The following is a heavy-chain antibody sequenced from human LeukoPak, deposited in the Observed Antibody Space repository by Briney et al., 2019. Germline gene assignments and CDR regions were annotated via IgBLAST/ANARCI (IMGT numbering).Heavy chain of an antibody. CDR3: AKWGDFWTGLNNWYFEL. D-gene: IGHD3/OR15-3a*01. CDR1: GLTFPRYA. CDR2: ISGSGRDT. V-gene: IGHV3-23*01. J-gene: IGHJ2*01. Sequence: GGSLRLSCAASGLTFPRYAFAWVRQAPGRGLQWASGISGSGRDTFYSDSVKGRFTISRDNSKNTHYLRMSSLTAEDTAVYYCAKWGDFWTGLNNWYFELWGRGTLVTVSS.